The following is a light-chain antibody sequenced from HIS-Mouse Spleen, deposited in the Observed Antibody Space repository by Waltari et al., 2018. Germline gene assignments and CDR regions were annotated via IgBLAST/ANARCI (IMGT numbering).Light chain of an antibody. CDR3: SSYTSSSTEV. J-gene: IGLJ2*01. V-gene: IGLV2-14*03. CDR1: SSDVGGYTY. Sequence: QSALTQPASVSGSPGQSSTISCTGTSSDVGGYTYVSWSQQHPGKAPKLMIYDVSNRPSGVSNRFSGSKSGNTASLTISGLQAEDEADYYCSSYTSSSTEVFGGGTKLTVL. CDR2: DVS.